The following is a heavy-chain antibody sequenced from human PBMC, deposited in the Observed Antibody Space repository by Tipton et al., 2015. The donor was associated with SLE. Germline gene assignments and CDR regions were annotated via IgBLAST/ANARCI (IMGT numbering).Heavy chain of an antibody. J-gene: IGHJ4*02. CDR3: ARPGIAAAGVDFDY. CDR1: GGSISSSSYY. Sequence: TLSLTCTVSGGSISSSSYYWGWIRQPPGKGLEWIGSIYYSGSTYYNPSLKSRVTIPVDTSKNQFSLKLSSVTAADTAVYYCARPGIAAAGVDFDYWGQGTLVTVSS. CDR2: IYYSGST. V-gene: IGHV4-39*01. D-gene: IGHD6-13*01.